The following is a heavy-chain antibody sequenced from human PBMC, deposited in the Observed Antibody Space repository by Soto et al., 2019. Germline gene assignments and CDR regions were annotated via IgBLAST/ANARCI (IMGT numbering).Heavy chain of an antibody. J-gene: IGHJ4*01. Sequence: EVQLVESGGGLVQPGGSQRLSCVASGFTFSDHYMDWVRQAPGKGLEWVGRIRNKANSYTTDYAASVKGRFTISRDDSKDSLYLQMNSLKTEDTAIYYCARDSGKGAYFDYWGHGTLAPVSS. CDR2: IRNKANSYTT. CDR1: GFTFSDHY. V-gene: IGHV3-72*01. D-gene: IGHD1-26*01. CDR3: ARDSGKGAYFDY.